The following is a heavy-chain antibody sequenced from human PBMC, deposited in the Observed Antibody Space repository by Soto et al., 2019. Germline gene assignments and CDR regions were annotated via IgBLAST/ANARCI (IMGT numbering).Heavy chain of an antibody. CDR1: GGSIRVYY. J-gene: IGHJ4*02. CDR2: VYDNGRP. V-gene: IGHV4-59*01. D-gene: IGHD3-9*01. Sequence: PSEPLAITCTISGGSIRVYYWSWIRQSPRQGLEWIGYVYDNGRPYYSPSLKSRVTISADTSKNQISLKLTSATAADTAVYYCARGVGSSPPRYWGRGTLVTVSS. CDR3: ARGVGSSPPRY.